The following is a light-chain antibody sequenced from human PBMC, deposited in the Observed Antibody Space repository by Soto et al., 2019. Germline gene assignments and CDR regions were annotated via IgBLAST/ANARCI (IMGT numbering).Light chain of an antibody. V-gene: IGKV1-39*01. J-gene: IGKJ1*01. CDR2: DAS. Sequence: DIQMTQSPSSLSASIGDRVTITCRASQSISNYVNWYQQKAGKAPKLLIYDASSLQSGVPSRFSGSESGTDFTLTISSLQPEDFATYYWQQSYSTPRTFGPGTKVDIK. CDR3: QQSYSTPRT. CDR1: QSISNY.